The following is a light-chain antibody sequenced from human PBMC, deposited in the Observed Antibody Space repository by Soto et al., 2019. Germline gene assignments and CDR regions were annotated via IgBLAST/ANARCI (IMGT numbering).Light chain of an antibody. J-gene: IGKJ1*01. CDR3: QQYGNLPWT. Sequence: EIVLTQSPGTLSLSPGERATLSCRAGQSSSKYLAWYQQKPGQAPRVLIYGTSSRATGIPDRFSGSGSGTDFTLTISRLEPEDFAVYYCQQYGNLPWTFGQGIKVELK. CDR1: QSSSKY. V-gene: IGKV3-20*01. CDR2: GTS.